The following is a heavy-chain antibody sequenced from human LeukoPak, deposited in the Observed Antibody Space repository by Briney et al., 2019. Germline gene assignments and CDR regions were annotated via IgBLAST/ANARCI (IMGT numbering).Heavy chain of an antibody. Sequence: SETLSLTCTVSGGSISSSSYYWGWIRQPPGKGLEWIGSIYYSGSTYYNPSLKSRVTISVDTSKKQFSLKLSSVTAADTAVYYCARHAGQLVRGHNWFDPWGQGTLVTVSS. CDR3: ARHAGQLVRGHNWFDP. D-gene: IGHD6-6*01. CDR1: GGSISSSSYY. V-gene: IGHV4-39*01. CDR2: IYYSGST. J-gene: IGHJ5*02.